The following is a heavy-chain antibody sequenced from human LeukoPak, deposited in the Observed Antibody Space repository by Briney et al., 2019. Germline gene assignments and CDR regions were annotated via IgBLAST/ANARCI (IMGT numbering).Heavy chain of an antibody. V-gene: IGHV1-69*04. CDR3: TREGVYSPDPSSYHRDAFDI. CDR1: EGSFNSYV. CDR2: IIPILDVA. Sequence: SVKVSCKASEGSFNSYVITWVRQAPGQGLEWMGRIIPILDVANFAQKFQGRVTITADKSTNTAHMELSSLRSEDTAVYYCTREGVYSPDPSSYHRDAFDIWGQGTVVTVSS. J-gene: IGHJ3*02. D-gene: IGHD3-16*02.